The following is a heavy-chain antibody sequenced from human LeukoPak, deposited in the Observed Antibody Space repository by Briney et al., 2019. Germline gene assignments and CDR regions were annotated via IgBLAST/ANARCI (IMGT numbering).Heavy chain of an antibody. V-gene: IGHV1-2*02. D-gene: IGHD6-19*01. Sequence: ASVKVSCKASRYTFTGYYMHWVRQAPGQGLEWMGWINPNSGGTNYAQKFQGRVTMTRDTSISTAYMELSRLRSDDTAVYYCAREGIAVAGFDYWGQGTLVTVSS. CDR1: RYTFTGYY. CDR2: INPNSGGT. J-gene: IGHJ4*02. CDR3: AREGIAVAGFDY.